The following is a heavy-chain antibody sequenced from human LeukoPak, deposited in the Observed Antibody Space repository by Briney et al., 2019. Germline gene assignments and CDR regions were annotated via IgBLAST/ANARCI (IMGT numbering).Heavy chain of an antibody. V-gene: IGHV1-2*02. J-gene: IGHJ4*02. CDR2: INPNSGGT. Sequence: GASVKVSCKASGYTLTGYYMHWVRQAPGRGVEWMGWINPNSGGTNYAQKFQSRVTMTRDTSISTAYMELSRLRSDDTAVYYCAIEPPRYIVATKVFGGWGQGTLVTVSS. CDR1: GYTLTGYY. D-gene: IGHD5-12*01. CDR3: AIEPPRYIVATKVFGG.